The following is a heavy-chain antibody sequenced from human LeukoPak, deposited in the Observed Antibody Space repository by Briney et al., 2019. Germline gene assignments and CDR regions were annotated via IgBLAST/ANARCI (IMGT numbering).Heavy chain of an antibody. CDR1: GFIFSSYS. D-gene: IGHD7-27*01. CDR2: IRVSYNT. CDR3: AKGTGDEGYYFDY. J-gene: IGHJ4*02. V-gene: IGHV3-23*01. Sequence: GGSLRLSCAASGFIFSSYSMNWVRQAPGKGLEWVSGIRVSYNTYYADSVRGRFTISRDNSDNTLYLQMSGLRADDTAVYHCAKGTGDEGYYFDYWGQGTLVTVSS.